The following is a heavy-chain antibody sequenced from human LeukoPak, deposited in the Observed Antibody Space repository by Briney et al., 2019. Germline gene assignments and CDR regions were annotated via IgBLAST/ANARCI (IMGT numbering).Heavy chain of an antibody. D-gene: IGHD2-15*01. V-gene: IGHV4-59*01. J-gene: IGHJ5*02. Sequence: SETLSLTCTVSGDSMNDYYWTWIRQPPGKGLEWIGYVHYSGSTNYNPSLKSRVTISLDTSKNRFSLKLSSVTAADTAVYYCARDRYCSGGVCYSGRFDPWGQGTLVIVSS. CDR1: GDSMNDYY. CDR3: ARDRYCSGGVCYSGRFDP. CDR2: VHYSGST.